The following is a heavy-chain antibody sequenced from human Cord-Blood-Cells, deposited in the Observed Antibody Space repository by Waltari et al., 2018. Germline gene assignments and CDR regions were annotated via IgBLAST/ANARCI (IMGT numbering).Heavy chain of an antibody. V-gene: IGHV4-30-4*08. D-gene: IGHD6-13*01. J-gene: IGHJ4*02. CDR3: ARGNGYSSSWFDY. Sequence: QVQLQESGPGLVTPSQTLSLTCTVSGGSISSGEYSWSWIRQPPGKGLEWIGYIYYSGSTYYNPSLKSRVTISVDTSKNQFSLKLSSVTAADTAVYYCARGNGYSSSWFDYWGQGTLVTVSS. CDR1: GGSISSGEYS. CDR2: IYYSGST.